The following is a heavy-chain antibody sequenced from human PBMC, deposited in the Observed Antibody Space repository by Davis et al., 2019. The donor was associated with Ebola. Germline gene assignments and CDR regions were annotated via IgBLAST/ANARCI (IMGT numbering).Heavy chain of an antibody. CDR2: MNPNSGNT. CDR1: GYTFTSYD. Sequence: ASVKVSCKASGYTFTSYDINWVRQATGQGLEWMGWMNPNSGNTGYAQKFQGRVTMTRNTSISTAYMELSSLRSEDTAVYYCARPGDYSNYFDYWGQGTLVTVSS. CDR3: ARPGDYSNYFDY. D-gene: IGHD4-11*01. J-gene: IGHJ4*02. V-gene: IGHV1-8*01.